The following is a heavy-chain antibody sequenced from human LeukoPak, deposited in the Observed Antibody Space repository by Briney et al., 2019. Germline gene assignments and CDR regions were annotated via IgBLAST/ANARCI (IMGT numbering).Heavy chain of an antibody. Sequence: GGSLRLSCAASGFTVSSSYMSWVRQAPGKGLEWVSVIYSGGSTYSADSVKGRFTISRDNSKNTLYLQLNSLRAEDTAVYYCASTRSSDFDYWGQGTLVTVSS. CDR2: IYSGGST. CDR3: ASTRSSDFDY. CDR1: GFTVSSSY. J-gene: IGHJ4*02. V-gene: IGHV3-53*05. D-gene: IGHD6-6*01.